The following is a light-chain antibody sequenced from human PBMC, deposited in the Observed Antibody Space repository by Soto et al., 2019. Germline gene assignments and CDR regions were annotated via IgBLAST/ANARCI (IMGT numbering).Light chain of an antibody. V-gene: IGKV1-39*01. J-gene: IGKJ1*01. Sequence: DIQMTQSPSSLSASVGDRVTITCRASQSISSYLNWYQQKPGKAPKLLIYAASSLQSGVPSRFRGSGSGTDCTLTISSLQPEDFATYYCQQSYSTPRTCGQGTKVEIK. CDR2: AAS. CDR1: QSISSY. CDR3: QQSYSTPRT.